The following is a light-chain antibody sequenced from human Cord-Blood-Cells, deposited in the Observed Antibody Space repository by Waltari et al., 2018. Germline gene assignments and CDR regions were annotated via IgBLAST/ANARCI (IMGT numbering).Light chain of an antibody. J-gene: IGKJ5*01. V-gene: IGKV1-39*01. CDR2: AAS. Sequence: DIQIAQSPSSLSASVGDRVTITCRASQSISSYLNWYQQKPGKAPKLLIYAASSLQSGVPSRFSGSASGTDFTLTISSLQPEDFATYYCQQSYSTSITFGQGTRLEIK. CDR3: QQSYSTSIT. CDR1: QSISSY.